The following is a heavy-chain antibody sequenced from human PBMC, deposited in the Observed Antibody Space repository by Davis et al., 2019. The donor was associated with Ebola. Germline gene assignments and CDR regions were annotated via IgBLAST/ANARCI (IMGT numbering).Heavy chain of an antibody. Sequence: GESLKISCVASGFTFSTYAMSWVRQSPGKGLEWVSAISASDDVTYYVDSVKVRFAISRDNSKNTLYLQMNSLRAGDTAVYYCARGYYGGEFDYWGQGTLVTVSS. J-gene: IGHJ4*02. CDR2: ISASDDVT. CDR1: GFTFSTYA. D-gene: IGHD3-10*01. V-gene: IGHV3-23*01. CDR3: ARGYYGGEFDY.